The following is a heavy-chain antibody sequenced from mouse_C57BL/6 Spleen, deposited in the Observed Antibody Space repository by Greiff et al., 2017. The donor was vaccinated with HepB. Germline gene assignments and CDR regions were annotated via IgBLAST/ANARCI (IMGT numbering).Heavy chain of an antibody. J-gene: IGHJ2*01. CDR3: ARWLLSYFDY. CDR1: GYTFTSYW. D-gene: IGHD2-3*01. CDR2: IDPSDSYT. V-gene: IGHV1-69*01. Sequence: VKLQQPGAELVMPGASVKLSCKASGYTFTSYWMHWVKQRPGQGLEWIGEIDPSDSYTNYNQKFKGKSTLTVDKSSSTSYMQLGSLTSEDSAVYYCARWLLSYFDYWGQGTTLTVSS.